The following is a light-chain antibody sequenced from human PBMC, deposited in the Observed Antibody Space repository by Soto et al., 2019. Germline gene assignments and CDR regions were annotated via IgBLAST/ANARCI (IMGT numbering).Light chain of an antibody. Sequence: LSLSHRERAXPSCRASQSVSSYLAWYQQKPFQSPTLLIYDASNISTGLPPTFGCCRPEADFRLTIGSLESEDFAVYYCQAPQPSAAITLSEGTRLEIK. CDR2: DAS. CDR3: QAPQPSAAIT. V-gene: IGKV3-11*01. J-gene: IGKJ5*01. CDR1: QSVSSY.